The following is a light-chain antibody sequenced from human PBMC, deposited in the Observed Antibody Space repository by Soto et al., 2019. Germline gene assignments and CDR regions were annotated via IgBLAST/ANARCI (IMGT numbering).Light chain of an antibody. CDR3: SSHAASRTWV. CDR1: SSDVGGYSF. V-gene: IGLV2-14*01. Sequence: QSVLTQPASVSGSPGQSITISCTGTSSDVGGYSFVSWYQQHPGKAPKLMIYEVFNRPSGVSTRFSGSKSANTASLTISGLQPEDEADYYCSSHAASRTWVFGGGTKLTVL. J-gene: IGLJ3*02. CDR2: EVF.